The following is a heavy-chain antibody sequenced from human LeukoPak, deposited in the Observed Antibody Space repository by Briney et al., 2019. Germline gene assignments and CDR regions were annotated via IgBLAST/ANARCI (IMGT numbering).Heavy chain of an antibody. CDR1: GYTFTSYG. D-gene: IGHD3-22*01. J-gene: IGHJ4*02. V-gene: IGHV1-18*01. Sequence: ASVKVSCKASGYTFTSYGISWVRQAPGQGLEWMGGYNGNTNYAQKLQGRVTMTTDTSTSTAYMELRSLRSDDTAVYYCAREVPYDTSRYYQPFDYWGQGTLVTVSS. CDR3: AREVPYDTSRYYQPFDY. CDR2: GYNGNT.